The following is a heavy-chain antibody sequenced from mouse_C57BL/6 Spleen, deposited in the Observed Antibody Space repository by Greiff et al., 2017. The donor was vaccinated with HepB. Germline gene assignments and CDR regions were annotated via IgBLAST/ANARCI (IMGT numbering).Heavy chain of an antibody. CDR2: IHPNSGST. Sequence: QVQLQQPGAELVKPGASVKFSCKASGYTFTSYWMHWVKQRPGQGLEWIGMIHPNSGSTNYNEKFKSKATLTVDKSSSTAYMQLSSLTSEDSAVYYCAREDWDGFAYWGQGTLVTVSA. CDR1: GYTFTSYW. D-gene: IGHD4-1*01. V-gene: IGHV1-64*01. CDR3: AREDWDGFAY. J-gene: IGHJ3*01.